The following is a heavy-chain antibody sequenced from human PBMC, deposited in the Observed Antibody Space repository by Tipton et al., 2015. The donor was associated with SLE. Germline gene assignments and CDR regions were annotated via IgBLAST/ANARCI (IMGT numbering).Heavy chain of an antibody. D-gene: IGHD5-12*01. V-gene: IGHV4-39*07. CDR2: IFYTGST. Sequence: VKPSETLSLTCTVSDGSISSTNYYWGWIRQPPGKGLEWIGSIFYTGSTYYNPSLKSRVSFSIDTSKHQFSLKLNSVTAADTAVYYCARRHYSGPFDSWGQGTLVTVSS. CDR1: DGSISSTNYY. J-gene: IGHJ4*02. CDR3: ARRHYSGPFDS.